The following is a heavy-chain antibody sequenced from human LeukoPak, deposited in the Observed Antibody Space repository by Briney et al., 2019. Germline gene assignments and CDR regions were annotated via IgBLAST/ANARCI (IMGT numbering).Heavy chain of an antibody. CDR1: GFTFSDHY. J-gene: IGHJ4*02. V-gene: IGHV3-72*01. D-gene: IGHD5-24*01. CDR3: ARGLVEMATIWAPLDY. Sequence: PGGSLRLSCAASGFTFSDHYMDWVRQAPGKGLEWVGRTRNKANSYTTEYAASVKGRFTISRDDSKNSLYLQMNSLKTEDTAVYYCARGLVEMATIWAPLDYWGQGTLVTVSS. CDR2: TRNKANSYTT.